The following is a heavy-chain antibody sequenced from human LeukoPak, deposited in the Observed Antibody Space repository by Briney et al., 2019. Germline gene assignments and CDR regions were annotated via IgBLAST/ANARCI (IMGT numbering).Heavy chain of an antibody. CDR2: IDPDSGGT. D-gene: IGHD2-2*02. J-gene: IGHJ4*02. V-gene: IGHV1-2*02. CDR3: ARVPGPYTTSRFDY. Sequence: ASVRVSCKTSGYTFTGYYLHWVRQAPGQGLEWMGRIDPDSGGTHYAQKFQVRVTVTRDTSITTVYMELSGLTSGDTAVYYCARVPGPYTTSRFDYWGQGTLATVSS. CDR1: GYTFTGYY.